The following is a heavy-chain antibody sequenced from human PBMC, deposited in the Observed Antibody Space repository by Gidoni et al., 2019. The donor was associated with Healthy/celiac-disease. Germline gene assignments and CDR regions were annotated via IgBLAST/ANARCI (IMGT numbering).Heavy chain of an antibody. V-gene: IGHV3-30-3*01. D-gene: IGHD1-26*01. CDR1: FTFSSYA. J-gene: IGHJ3*02. CDR3: ARERWELLSYDAFDI. CDR2: ISYDGSNK. Sequence: FTFSSYAMHWVRQAPGKGLEWVAVISYDGSNKYYADSVKGRFTISRDNSKNTLYLQMNSLRAEDTAVYYCARERWELLSYDAFDIWGQGTMVTVSS.